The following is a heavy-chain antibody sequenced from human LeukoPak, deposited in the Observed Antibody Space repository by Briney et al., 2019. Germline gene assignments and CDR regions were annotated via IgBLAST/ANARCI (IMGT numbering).Heavy chain of an antibody. J-gene: IGHJ5*02. Sequence: GGSLSLSCAPSGLSVSSNYMSWVRQAPGKGLEWVSVIYSDGSTFYADSVKGRFTISRDNSKNTLYLQMNSLSIEDPPVYYCVFFWGSGWFDPWGQGPLVTVSS. V-gene: IGHV3-66*02. CDR3: VFFWGSGWFDP. CDR2: IYSDGST. D-gene: IGHD3-16*01. CDR1: GLSVSSNY.